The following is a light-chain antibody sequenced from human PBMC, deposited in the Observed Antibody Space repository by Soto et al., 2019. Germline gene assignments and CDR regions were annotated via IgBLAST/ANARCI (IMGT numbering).Light chain of an antibody. Sequence: EIVMTQSPATLSVSPGERATLSCRASQSISSNLALYQQKPGQAPRLLIYGASTRATGIPAPFSGSGSGTEFTLTISSLQSEDFALDYCQEYNNWPFTFDPGTKVDIK. CDR2: GAS. J-gene: IGKJ3*01. V-gene: IGKV3-15*01. CDR3: QEYNNWPFT. CDR1: QSISSN.